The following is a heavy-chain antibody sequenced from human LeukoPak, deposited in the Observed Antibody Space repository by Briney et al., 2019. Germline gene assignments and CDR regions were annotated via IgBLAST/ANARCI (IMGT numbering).Heavy chain of an antibody. J-gene: IGHJ4*02. Sequence: GASVKVSCKASGYTFTGYYMHWVRQAPGQGLEWMGWINPNSGGTNYAQKFQGRVTMTRDTSISTAYMELSRLRSDDTAVYYCARDDEWGIAVAGCDYWGQGTLVTVSS. CDR1: GYTFTGYY. D-gene: IGHD6-19*01. CDR3: ARDDEWGIAVAGCDY. CDR2: INPNSGGT. V-gene: IGHV1-2*02.